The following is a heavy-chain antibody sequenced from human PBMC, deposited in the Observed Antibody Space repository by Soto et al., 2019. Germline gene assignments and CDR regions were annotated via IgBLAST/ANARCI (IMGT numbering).Heavy chain of an antibody. Sequence: QVQLVQSGAEVKKPGASVKVSCKASGYNFKSYDINWVRQATGQGLEWMGWLKPSSGDAGYAEKFQGRLTMTRNTSTSTVFMELRSLRSEDTAVYYCVRDKWNSNFDYYGMDVWGHGSTVIVSS. CDR2: LKPSSGDA. J-gene: IGHJ6*02. V-gene: IGHV1-8*01. CDR1: GYNFKSYD. CDR3: VRDKWNSNFDYYGMDV. D-gene: IGHD1-7*01.